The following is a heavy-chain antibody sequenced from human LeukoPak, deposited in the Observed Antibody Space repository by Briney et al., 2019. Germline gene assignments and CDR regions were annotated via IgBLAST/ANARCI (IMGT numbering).Heavy chain of an antibody. J-gene: IGHJ5*02. V-gene: IGHV3-74*01. D-gene: IGHD6-13*01. CDR3: ARGTSYSSSWINWFDP. CDR1: GFTFSSYW. CDR2: INSDGSST. Sequence: GGSLRLSCAASGFTFSSYWMHWVRQAPGKGLVWVSRINSDGSSTSYADSVKGRFTISRDNAKNTVYLQMNSLRAEDTAVYYCARGTSYSSSWINWFDPWGQGTLVTVSS.